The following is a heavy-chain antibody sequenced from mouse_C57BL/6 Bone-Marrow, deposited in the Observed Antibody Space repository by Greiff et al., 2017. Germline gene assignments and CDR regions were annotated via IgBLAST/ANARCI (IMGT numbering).Heavy chain of an antibody. V-gene: IGHV3-6*01. CDR3: ARDCIYYDFYY. CDR1: GYSITSCYY. D-gene: IGHD2-4*01. J-gene: IGHJ2*01. Sequence: ESGPGLVKPSQSLSLTCSVTGYSITSCYYWNWIRQFPGNKLEWMGYIRYDGSNNYNPSLKNLISITHDTSKNQFFLTLNSVTTEYTATYYCARDCIYYDFYYSAQGTTLTVSS. CDR2: IRYDGSN.